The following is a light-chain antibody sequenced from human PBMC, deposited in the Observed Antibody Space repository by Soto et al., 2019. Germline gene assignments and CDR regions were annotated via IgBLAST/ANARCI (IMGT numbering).Light chain of an antibody. J-gene: IGKJ1*01. CDR3: QQDSGPRT. V-gene: IGKV1-5*01. Sequence: DIQMTQSPSTLSASVGDRVTITCQASQNINYWLAWYQQKLGSPPKLLIYDASNLGHGVPSRFSGGGSGTHFTFHISSLRPDDVATYYCQQDSGPRTFGQGTKVEI. CDR1: QNINYW. CDR2: DAS.